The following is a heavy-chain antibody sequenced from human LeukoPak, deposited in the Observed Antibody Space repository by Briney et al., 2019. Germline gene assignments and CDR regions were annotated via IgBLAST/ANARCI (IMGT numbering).Heavy chain of an antibody. CDR1: GYTFTSYG. Sequence: ASVKVSCKASGYTFTSYGISWVRQAPGQGLEWMGWISAYNVNTNYAQKLQGRVTMTTDTSTSTAYMELRSLRSDDTAVYYCARGRDYDFWSGYSVIRYYFDYWGQGTLVTVSS. J-gene: IGHJ4*02. D-gene: IGHD3-3*01. V-gene: IGHV1-18*01. CDR3: ARGRDYDFWSGYSVIRYYFDY. CDR2: ISAYNVNT.